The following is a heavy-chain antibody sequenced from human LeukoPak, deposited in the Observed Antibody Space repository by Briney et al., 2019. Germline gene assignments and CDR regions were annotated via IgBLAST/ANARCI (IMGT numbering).Heavy chain of an antibody. Sequence: GGSLRLSCTGSGFTFSCYWMHWVGQVPGKGLVWVSRINSDRSTSTTNYADSVEGRFTISRDNAKNTLYLQMNSLRAEDTAVYYCVRSASGNYGLFDYWGQGTLVTVSS. CDR2: INSDRSTSTT. J-gene: IGHJ4*02. CDR3: VRSASGNYGLFDY. V-gene: IGHV3-74*01. CDR1: GFTFSCYW. D-gene: IGHD1-26*01.